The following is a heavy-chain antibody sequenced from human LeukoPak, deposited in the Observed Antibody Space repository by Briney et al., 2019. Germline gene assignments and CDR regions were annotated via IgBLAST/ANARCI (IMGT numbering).Heavy chain of an antibody. J-gene: IGHJ4*02. V-gene: IGHV1-18*01. CDR3: ARDRGLRWCPDY. CDR1: GYTFTSYG. Sequence: PGASVEVSCKASGYTFTSYGLSWVRQAPGQGLEWMGWISPYNGNTNYVQKLQGRVTMTTDTSTTTAYLELRSLRSDDTAVYYCARDRGLRWCPDYWGQGTLVTVSS. CDR2: ISPYNGNT. D-gene: IGHD4-23*01.